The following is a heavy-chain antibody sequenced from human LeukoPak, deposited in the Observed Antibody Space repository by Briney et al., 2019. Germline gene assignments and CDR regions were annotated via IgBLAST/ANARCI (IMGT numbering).Heavy chain of an antibody. Sequence: PSQTLSLTCTVSGGSISSYYWSWIRQPPGEGLEWIGYIYYSGSTNYNPCLKSRVTISVDTSKNQFSLKLSTVNAADTAVYYCARDRRKLGLDYWGQGTLVTVSS. J-gene: IGHJ4*02. V-gene: IGHV4-59*01. CDR3: ARDRRKLGLDY. CDR2: IYYSGST. D-gene: IGHD1-26*01. CDR1: GGSISSYY.